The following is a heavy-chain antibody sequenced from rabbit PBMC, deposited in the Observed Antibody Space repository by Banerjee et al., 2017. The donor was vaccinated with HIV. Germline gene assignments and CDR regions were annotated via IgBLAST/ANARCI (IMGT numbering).Heavy chain of an antibody. Sequence: QEQLEESGGGLVQPEGSLTLTCTASGFSFSSSYYMYWVRQAPGKGLEWIACIAAGSSGNTYYASWAKGRFTISKASSTAVTLQMTSLTAADTATYFCARDRDTGTVYYFDLWGPGTLVTVS. CDR1: GFSFSSSYY. J-gene: IGHJ4*01. V-gene: IGHV1S45*01. CDR3: ARDRDTGTVYYFDL. CDR2: IAAGSSGNT. D-gene: IGHD7-1*01.